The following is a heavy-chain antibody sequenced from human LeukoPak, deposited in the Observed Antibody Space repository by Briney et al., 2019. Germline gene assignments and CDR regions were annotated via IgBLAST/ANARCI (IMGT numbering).Heavy chain of an antibody. CDR3: ARLDAAAGRYLQFFY. J-gene: IGHJ4*02. CDR1: GGSISNYY. Sequence: PSETLSLTCTVSGGSISNYYWSWIRQSPEKGLEXIXXIHDSGSTNYNPSLKSRVTISVDTSKNQFSLKLSSVTAADTAVYYCARLDAAAGRYLQFFYWGQGTLVTVSS. CDR2: IHDSGST. D-gene: IGHD5-24*01. V-gene: IGHV4-59*08.